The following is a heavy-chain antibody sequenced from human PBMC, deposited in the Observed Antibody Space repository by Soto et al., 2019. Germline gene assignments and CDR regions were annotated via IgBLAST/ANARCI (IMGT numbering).Heavy chain of an antibody. CDR1: GGAVSSSGYY. CDR3: ARYSSSWNDYYGMDV. D-gene: IGHD6-13*01. J-gene: IGHJ6*02. CDR2: IYYTGKT. Sequence: QVQLQESGPGLVKPSQTLSLTCTVSGGAVSSSGYYWSWVRQHPGKGLEWIGYIYYTGKTYYNPSLKSRLTISLDPSKNQFSLKLSSVTAADTALYYCARYSSSWNDYYGMDVWGQGTTVTVSS. V-gene: IGHV4-31*03.